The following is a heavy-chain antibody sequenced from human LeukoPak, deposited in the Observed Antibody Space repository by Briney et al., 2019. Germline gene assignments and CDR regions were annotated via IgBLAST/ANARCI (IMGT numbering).Heavy chain of an antibody. D-gene: IGHD6-13*01. Sequence: PSETLSLTCAVYGGSFSGYYWSWIRQPAGKGLEWIGRIYTGGSTNYNPSLKSRVTMSVDTSKNQFSLKLSSVTAADTAVYYCARAGLQPNWYFDLWGRGTLVTVSS. CDR3: ARAGLQPNWYFDL. V-gene: IGHV4-59*10. CDR2: IYTGGST. J-gene: IGHJ2*01. CDR1: GGSFSGYY.